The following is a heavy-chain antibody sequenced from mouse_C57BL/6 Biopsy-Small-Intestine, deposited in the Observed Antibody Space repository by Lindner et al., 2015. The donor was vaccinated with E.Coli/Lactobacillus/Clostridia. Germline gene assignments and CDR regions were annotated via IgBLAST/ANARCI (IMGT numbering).Heavy chain of an antibody. D-gene: IGHD2-5*01. CDR1: GYAFSSYW. CDR3: ARGGYYSNYVRTYFDY. J-gene: IGHJ2*01. Sequence: VQLQESGAELVKPGASVKISCKASGYAFSSYWMNWVKQRPGQGLEWIGDIYSGSGSTNYNEKFKNKAALTVDTSSSAAYMQLSSLTSEDSAVYYCARGGYYSNYVRTYFDYWGQGTTLTVSS. V-gene: IGHV1-55*01. CDR2: IYSGSGST.